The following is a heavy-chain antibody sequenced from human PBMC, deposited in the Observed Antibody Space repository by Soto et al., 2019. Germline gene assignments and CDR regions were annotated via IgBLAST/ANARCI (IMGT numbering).Heavy chain of an antibody. CDR3: ATSFITTIGTTA. Sequence: EVQLVESGGGLVQPEGSLRLSCEASGFTFSNFGINWVRQAPGKGLEWVSHISSSSTTIYYAESVKGRFTISRDNAKNSLYLQMSSLRGEDTAVYYCATSFITTIGTTAWGQGTLVTVSS. V-gene: IGHV3-48*01. J-gene: IGHJ4*02. D-gene: IGHD1-1*01. CDR2: ISSSSTTI. CDR1: GFTFSNFG.